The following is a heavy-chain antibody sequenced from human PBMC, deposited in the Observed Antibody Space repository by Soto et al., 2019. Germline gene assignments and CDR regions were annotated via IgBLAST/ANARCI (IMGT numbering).Heavy chain of an antibody. J-gene: IGHJ3*01. CDR2: MNPNSGNT. CDR3: ARDSSTTNPV. CDR1: GYTFTDYY. Sequence: ASVKVSCKTSGYTFTDYYINWVLQATGQGLEWMGWMNPNSGNTGYAQKFQGRVSMTRNTATSTAYMELSSLRSDDTAIYYCARDSSTTNPVWGQGTMVTVSS. D-gene: IGHD2-2*01. V-gene: IGHV1-8*01.